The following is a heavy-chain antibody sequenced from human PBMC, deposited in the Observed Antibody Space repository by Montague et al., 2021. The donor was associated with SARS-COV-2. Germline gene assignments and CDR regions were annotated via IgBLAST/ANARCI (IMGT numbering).Heavy chain of an antibody. D-gene: IGHD6-19*01. J-gene: IGHJ4*02. CDR1: GDSVSSNSVA. CDR3: VRYSGWFYFDF. CDR2: TYYRSKWYS. Sequence: CAISGDSVSSNSVAWSWIRQSPQRGLEWLERTYYRSKWYSDYAPSVRGRLTVNPDASKNEFSLELNYVTPEDTAVYYCVRYSGWFYFDFWGQGTLVTVSS. V-gene: IGHV6-1*01.